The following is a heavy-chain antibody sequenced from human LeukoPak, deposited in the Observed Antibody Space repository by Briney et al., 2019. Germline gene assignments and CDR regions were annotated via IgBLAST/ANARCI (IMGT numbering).Heavy chain of an antibody. CDR2: IRSKANSYAT. Sequence: PGGSLRLSXAASGFTFSGSAMHWVRQASGKGLEWVGRIRSKANSYATAYAASVKGRFTISRDDSKNTAYLQMNSLKTEDTAVYYCTSRPKYYYYMDVWGKGTTVTVSS. J-gene: IGHJ6*03. CDR3: TSRPKYYYYMDV. V-gene: IGHV3-73*01. CDR1: GFTFSGSA.